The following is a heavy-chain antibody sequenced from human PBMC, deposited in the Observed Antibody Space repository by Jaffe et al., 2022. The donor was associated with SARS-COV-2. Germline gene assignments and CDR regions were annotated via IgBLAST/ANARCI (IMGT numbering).Heavy chain of an antibody. CDR1: GFIFRNYW. D-gene: IGHD6-13*01. Sequence: EVQVVESGGGLVQPGGSLRLSCAASGFIFRNYWMTWVRQAPGKGLEWVASIKQDGRDIKYVDSVKGRFTISRDNAGNSLYLHMNSLRDEDAAVYYCARDQGFSNKWSEALDVWGQGTVVTVSS. CDR2: IKQDGRDI. V-gene: IGHV3-7*03. CDR3: ARDQGFSNKWSEALDV. J-gene: IGHJ3*01.